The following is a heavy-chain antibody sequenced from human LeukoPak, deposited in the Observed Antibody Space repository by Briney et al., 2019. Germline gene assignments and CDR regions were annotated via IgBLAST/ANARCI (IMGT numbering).Heavy chain of an antibody. Sequence: SETLSLTCTVSGGSISSYYWSWIRQPPGKGLEWIGYIYYSGSTNYNPSLKSRVTISVDTSKKQFSLKLSSVTAADTAVYYCARRFYGDLYFDYWGQGTLVTVSS. CDR2: IYYSGST. D-gene: IGHD4-17*01. J-gene: IGHJ4*02. V-gene: IGHV4-59*08. CDR1: GGSISSYY. CDR3: ARRFYGDLYFDY.